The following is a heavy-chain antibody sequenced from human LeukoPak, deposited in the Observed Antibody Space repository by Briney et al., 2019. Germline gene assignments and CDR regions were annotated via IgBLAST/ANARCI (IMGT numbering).Heavy chain of an antibody. CDR1: GGSFSSSDYY. J-gene: IGHJ3*02. D-gene: IGHD1-14*01. Sequence: SETLSLTCTVSGGSFSSSDYYWGWIRQPPGKGLEWIGSIYYSGTTYYNPSLKSRVTISVDTSKKQFSLKLRSVTAADTAGYYCARHEWGITNAFDIWGQGTMVTVSS. CDR3: ARHEWGITNAFDI. CDR2: IYYSGTT. V-gene: IGHV4-39*01.